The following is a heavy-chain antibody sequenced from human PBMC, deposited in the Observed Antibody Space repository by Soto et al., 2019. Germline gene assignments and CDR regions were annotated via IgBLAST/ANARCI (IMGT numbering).Heavy chain of an antibody. CDR2: ISSSSSTI. CDR1: GFTFSSYS. V-gene: IGHV3-48*01. D-gene: IGHD5-12*01. CDR3: ARADSGYAHGYYYYGMDV. Sequence: EVQLMESGGGLVQPGGSLRLSCAASGFTFSSYSMNWVRQAPGKGLEWVSYISSSSSTIYYADSVKGRFTISRDNAKNSLYLQMNSLRAEDTAVYYCARADSGYAHGYYYYGMDVWGQGTTVTVSS. J-gene: IGHJ6*02.